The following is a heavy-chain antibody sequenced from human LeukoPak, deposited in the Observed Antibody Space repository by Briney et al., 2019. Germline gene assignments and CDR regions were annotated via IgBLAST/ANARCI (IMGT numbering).Heavy chain of an antibody. CDR2: IYYSGST. Sequence: KPSETPSLTCTVSGGSISSYYWSWIRQPPGKGLEWIGYIYYSGSTNYNPSLKSRVTISVDTSKNQFSLKLSSVTAADTAVYYCASWGFWGVEAWGQGTMVTVSS. CDR3: ASWGFWGVEA. D-gene: IGHD3-16*01. CDR1: GGSISSYY. J-gene: IGHJ3*01. V-gene: IGHV4-59*08.